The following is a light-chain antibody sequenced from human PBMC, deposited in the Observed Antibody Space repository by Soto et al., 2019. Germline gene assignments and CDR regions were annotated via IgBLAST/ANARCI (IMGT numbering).Light chain of an antibody. Sequence: EIVMTQSPATLSVSPGERVTLSCRASQSVSSNLAWYQQKPGQAPRLLIYGASTRATGISARFSGSGSGPEFTLTINSLQSEDFAIYYCQPYNNWPLTFGGGTKVDIK. CDR1: QSVSSN. V-gene: IGKV3-15*01. CDR2: GAS. J-gene: IGKJ4*01. CDR3: QPYNNWPLT.